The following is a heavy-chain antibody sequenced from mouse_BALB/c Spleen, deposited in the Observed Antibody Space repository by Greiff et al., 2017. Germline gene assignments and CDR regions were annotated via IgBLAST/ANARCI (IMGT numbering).Heavy chain of an antibody. Sequence: VQLQQSGAELMKPGASVKISCKATGYTFSSYWIEWVKQRPGHGLEWIGEILPGSGSTNYNEKFKGKATFTADTSSNTAYMQLSSLTSEDSAVYYCARRYYRYDWYFDVWGAGTTVTVSS. V-gene: IGHV1-9*01. CDR3: ARRYYRYDWYFDV. J-gene: IGHJ1*01. CDR1: GYTFSSYW. D-gene: IGHD2-14*01. CDR2: ILPGSGST.